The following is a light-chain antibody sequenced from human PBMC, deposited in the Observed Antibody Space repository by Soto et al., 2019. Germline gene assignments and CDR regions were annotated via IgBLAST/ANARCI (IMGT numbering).Light chain of an antibody. CDR1: QSINGNY. CDR3: QQCGSLPGT. V-gene: IGKV3-20*01. Sequence: EIVLTQSPGTLSLSPGYRATLSCRASQSINGNYLHWYQQKPGQAPRLLIFGTSSRATGIPDRFIGGGSGTDFTLTISRLEPEDFAVYYCQQCGSLPGTFGQGTKVESK. CDR2: GTS. J-gene: IGKJ1*01.